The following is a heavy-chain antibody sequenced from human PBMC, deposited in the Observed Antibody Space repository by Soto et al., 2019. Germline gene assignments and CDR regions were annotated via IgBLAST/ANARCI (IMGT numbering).Heavy chain of an antibody. Sequence: GGSLRLSCAASGFTFSSYAMSWVRQAPGKGLEWVSAISGSGGSTYYADSVKGRFTISRDNSKSTLYLQMNSLRAEDTAVYYCAKDLFIVVVIANGPFDYWGQGTLVTVS. CDR1: GFTFSSYA. D-gene: IGHD2-21*01. J-gene: IGHJ4*02. CDR2: ISGSGGST. V-gene: IGHV3-23*01. CDR3: AKDLFIVVVIANGPFDY.